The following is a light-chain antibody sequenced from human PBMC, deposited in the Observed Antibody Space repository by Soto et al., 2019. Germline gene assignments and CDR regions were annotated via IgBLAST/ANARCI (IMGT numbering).Light chain of an antibody. J-gene: IGKJ3*01. CDR1: QGISNL. CDR2: AAS. CDR3: QKYSSAPFT. V-gene: IGKV1-27*01. Sequence: DIQMTQSPSSLSASVGGRITISCRASQGISNLLAWYQQKPGKAPKLLIYAASTLQSGVPPRISGSGSGTDFTLTISSLQPEDVATYYCQKYSSAPFTFGPGTKWIS.